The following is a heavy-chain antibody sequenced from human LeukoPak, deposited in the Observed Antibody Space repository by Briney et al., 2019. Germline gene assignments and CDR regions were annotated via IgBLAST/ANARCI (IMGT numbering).Heavy chain of an antibody. J-gene: IGHJ4*02. CDR1: GFTFSSYA. CDR2: ISSSSSYI. CDR3: ARSEGASGWPPYSAVY. D-gene: IGHD6-19*01. Sequence: GGSLRLSCAASGFTFSSYAMSWVRQAPGKGLEWVSSISSSSSYIYYADSVKGRFTISRDNAKNSLYLQMNSLRAEDTAVYHCARSEGASGWPPYSAVYWGQGTLVTVSS. V-gene: IGHV3-21*01.